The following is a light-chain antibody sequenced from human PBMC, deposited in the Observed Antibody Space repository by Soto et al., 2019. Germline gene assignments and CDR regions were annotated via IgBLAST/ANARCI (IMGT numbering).Light chain of an antibody. CDR2: SNN. J-gene: IGLJ3*02. CDR3: AAWDDSLKAVL. CDR1: SSNIGSNT. Sequence: QSVLTQPPSASWTPGQRVTISCSGSSSNIGSNTVNWYQQLPGTAPKLLIFSNNQRPSGVPDRFSGSRSGTSASLAITGLQSGDEANYYCAAWDDSLKAVLFGGGTQLTVL. V-gene: IGLV1-44*01.